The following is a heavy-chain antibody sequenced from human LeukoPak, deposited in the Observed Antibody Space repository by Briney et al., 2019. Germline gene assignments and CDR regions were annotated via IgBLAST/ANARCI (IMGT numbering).Heavy chain of an antibody. D-gene: IGHD1-7*01. CDR2: IRYDGSNK. J-gene: IGHJ6*03. CDR1: GFTFSSYG. V-gene: IGHV3-30*02. Sequence: GGSLRLSCAASGFTFSSYGMHWVRQAPGKGLEWVAFIRYDGSNKYYADSVKGRFTISRDNSKNTLYLQMNSLRAEDTAVYYCAKLSSPLELRSHYYYYYMDVWGKGTTVTVSS. CDR3: AKLSSPLELRSHYYYYYMDV.